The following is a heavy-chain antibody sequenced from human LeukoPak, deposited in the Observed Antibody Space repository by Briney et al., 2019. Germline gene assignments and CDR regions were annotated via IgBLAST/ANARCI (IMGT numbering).Heavy chain of an antibody. D-gene: IGHD3-3*02. CDR3: AKKGIRIVSNFDY. Sequence: GGSLRLSCAASGFTFSSYAMSWVRQAPGKGLEWVSAISGSGGSTYYADSVKGRSTISRDNSKNTLYLQMNSLRAEGTAVYYCAKKGIRIVSNFDYWGQGTLVTVSS. CDR1: GFTFSSYA. J-gene: IGHJ4*02. V-gene: IGHV3-23*01. CDR2: ISGSGGST.